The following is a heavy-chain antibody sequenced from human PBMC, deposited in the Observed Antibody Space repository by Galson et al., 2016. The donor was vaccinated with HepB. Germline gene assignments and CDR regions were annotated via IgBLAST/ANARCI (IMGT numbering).Heavy chain of an antibody. CDR1: GFIFNSCG. V-gene: IGHV3-30*18. J-gene: IGHJ4*02. CDR2: ISYDGNSE. D-gene: IGHD1-26*01. CDR3: AKAGGATRGSVDY. Sequence: SLRLSCAASGFIFNSCGMHWVRQAPGKGLEWVAVISYDGNSEYYADSVKGRFTISRDNSNNTLYLQLSSLRAEDTAVYYCAKAGGATRGSVDYWGQGTLVTVSS.